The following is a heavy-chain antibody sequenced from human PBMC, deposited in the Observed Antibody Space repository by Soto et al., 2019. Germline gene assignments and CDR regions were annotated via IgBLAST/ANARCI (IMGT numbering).Heavy chain of an antibody. D-gene: IGHD6-25*01. J-gene: IGHJ4*02. CDR1: GFTFSRHG. CDR3: ARDISYSGLDY. Sequence: QVRLVESGGGVVQPGRSLRLSCEGSGFTFSRHGMLWVRQAPGKGLEWVAFIWHDGSKRNYAEFGEGRFTISRDDSKNKVYLQMNSLRAEDTAVYYCARDISYSGLDYWGQGTQVTVSS. CDR2: IWHDGSKR. V-gene: IGHV3-33*01.